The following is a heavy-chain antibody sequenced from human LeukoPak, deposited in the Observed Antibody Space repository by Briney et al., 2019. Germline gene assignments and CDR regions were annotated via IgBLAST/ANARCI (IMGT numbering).Heavy chain of an antibody. CDR2: IYRSGST. CDR1: GGSIGSYY. J-gene: IGHJ4*02. V-gene: IGHV4-4*07. CDR3: ARGFEGYSYGRYVFGF. Sequence: SETPSFTCTVSGGSIGSYYWSWIRQPAGKGLEWIGRIYRSGSTNYNPSLTSRVTMSVDTSKNQFSLKLRSVTAADTAVYYCARGFEGYSYGRYVFGFWGQGTLVTVSS. D-gene: IGHD5-18*01.